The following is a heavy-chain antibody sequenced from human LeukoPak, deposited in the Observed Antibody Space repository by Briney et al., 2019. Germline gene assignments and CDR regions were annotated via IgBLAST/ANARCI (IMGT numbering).Heavy chain of an antibody. CDR1: GGSFSGYY. Sequence: PSETLSLTCAVYGGSFSGYYWSWIRQPPGKGLEWIGEINHSGSTNYNPSLKSRVTISVDTSKNQFSLKLSSVTAADTAVYYCASAPSCGGDCYPNSRLYYFDYWGQGTLVTVSS. V-gene: IGHV4-34*01. J-gene: IGHJ4*02. CDR2: INHSGST. CDR3: ASAPSCGGDCYPNSRLYYFDY. D-gene: IGHD2-21*02.